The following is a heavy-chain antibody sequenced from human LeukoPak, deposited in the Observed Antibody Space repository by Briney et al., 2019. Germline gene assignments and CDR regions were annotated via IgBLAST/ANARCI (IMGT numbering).Heavy chain of an antibody. CDR1: GGSFSGYY. D-gene: IGHD2-21*01. CDR3: ARRPCCGGRFNNWFDP. CDR2: INLSGST. V-gene: IGHV4-34*01. J-gene: IGHJ5*02. Sequence: PSETLSLTCAVYGGSFSGYYWSWIRQPPRKGREWIGEINLSGSTNYNPSLKSRVTISVDTSKNQFSLKLSSVTAADTAVYYCARRPCCGGRFNNWFDPWGQGTLVTVSS.